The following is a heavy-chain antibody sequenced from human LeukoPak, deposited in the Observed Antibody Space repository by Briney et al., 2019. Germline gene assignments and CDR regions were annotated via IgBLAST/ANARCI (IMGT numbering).Heavy chain of an antibody. D-gene: IGHD3-22*01. CDR2: IKHSGST. Sequence: SETLSLTCAVHGGSFSGYYWNWIRQPPGKGLEWVGEIKHSGSTNYNPSLQSRATISGATSKKQFSLMLSSMTAADTARSYCARHVGSPKYFSSGYSWLDYWGKGTLVTVSS. CDR1: GGSFSGYY. J-gene: IGHJ4*02. V-gene: IGHV4-34*01. CDR3: ARHVGSPKYFSSGYSWLDY.